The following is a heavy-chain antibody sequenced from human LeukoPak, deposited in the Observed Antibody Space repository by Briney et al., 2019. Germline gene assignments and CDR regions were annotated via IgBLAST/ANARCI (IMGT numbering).Heavy chain of an antibody. CDR3: ARGGNYYDSSGAFFSLAFDI. CDR1: GGSISSGDYS. V-gene: IGHV4-30-4*01. J-gene: IGHJ3*02. CDR2: IYYSGST. Sequence: SQTLSLTCTVSGGSISSGDYSWSWIRQPPGKGLDWDGYIYYSGSTYYNPSLKSRVTISVDTSKNQFSLKLSSVTAADTAVYYCARGGNYYDSSGAFFSLAFDIWGQGTMVTVSS. D-gene: IGHD3-22*01.